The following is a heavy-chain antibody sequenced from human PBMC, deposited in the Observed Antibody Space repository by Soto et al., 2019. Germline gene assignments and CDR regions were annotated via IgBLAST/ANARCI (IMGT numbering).Heavy chain of an antibody. J-gene: IGHJ6*02. D-gene: IGHD5-12*01. V-gene: IGHV3-23*01. Sequence: VQLLESGGGLVQPGGSLRLSCAASGFTFSSYAMSWVRQAPGKGLEWVSAISGSGGSTYYADSVRGRFTISRDNSKNTLYLQMNSLRAEDTAVYYCAKDARDGYTDGRYYYYGMDVWGQGTTVTVSS. CDR2: ISGSGGST. CDR3: AKDARDGYTDGRYYYYGMDV. CDR1: GFTFSSYA.